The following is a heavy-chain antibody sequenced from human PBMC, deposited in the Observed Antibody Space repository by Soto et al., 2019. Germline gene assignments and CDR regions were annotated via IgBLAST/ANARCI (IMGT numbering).Heavy chain of an antibody. D-gene: IGHD4-17*01. CDR1: GYSFTSYW. Sequence: EVQLVQSGAEVKKPGESLKISCNGSGYSFTSYWIGWVRQMPGKGLEWMGILYPGDSDTRYRPSFQGQVTILADKSISTAYLQWSSLKAVVTAMYYCATLAYGVRNWFDPWGQGTLVSVSS. J-gene: IGHJ5*02. V-gene: IGHV5-51*03. CDR2: LYPGDSDT. CDR3: ATLAYGVRNWFDP.